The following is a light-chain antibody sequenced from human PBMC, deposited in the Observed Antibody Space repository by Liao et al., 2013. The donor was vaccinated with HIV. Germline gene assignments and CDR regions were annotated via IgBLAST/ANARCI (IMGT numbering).Light chain of an antibody. CDR2: YDS. CDR1: NIGGKS. V-gene: IGLV3-21*04. J-gene: IGLJ1*01. Sequence: SYELTQPPSVSVAPGRAARITCGGNNIGGKSVHWYQQKPGQAPVLVIYYDSDRPSGIPERFSGSNSGNTATLTISRVEAGDEADYYCQVWDSSSDHGVFGTGTKVTVL. CDR3: QVWDSSSDHGV.